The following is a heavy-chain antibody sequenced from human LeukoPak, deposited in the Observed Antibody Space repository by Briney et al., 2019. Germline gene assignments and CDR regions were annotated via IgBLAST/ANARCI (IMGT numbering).Heavy chain of an antibody. D-gene: IGHD5-12*01. V-gene: IGHV3-21*01. CDR3: ARDPYSGYDYHLDY. CDR1: GFTFSSYS. J-gene: IGHJ4*02. CDR2: ISSSSSYI. Sequence: GGSLRLSCAASGFTFSSYSMNWVRQAPGKGLGWVSSISSSSSYIYYADSVKGRLTISRDNAKNSLYLQMNSLRAEDTAVYYCARDPYSGYDYHLDYWGQGTLVTVSS.